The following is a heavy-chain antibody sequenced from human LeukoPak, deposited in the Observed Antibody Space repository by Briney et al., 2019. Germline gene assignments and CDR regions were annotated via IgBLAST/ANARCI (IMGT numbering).Heavy chain of an antibody. J-gene: IGHJ4*02. Sequence: GESLKISCKGSGYSFTSYWIGWVRQMPGKGLEWMGIIYPGDSDTRYSPSFQGQVTISADKSISTAYLQWSSLKASGTAMYYCARRYPPAAGLFDYWGQGTLVTVSS. V-gene: IGHV5-51*01. D-gene: IGHD6-13*01. CDR1: GYSFTSYW. CDR2: IYPGDSDT. CDR3: ARRYPPAAGLFDY.